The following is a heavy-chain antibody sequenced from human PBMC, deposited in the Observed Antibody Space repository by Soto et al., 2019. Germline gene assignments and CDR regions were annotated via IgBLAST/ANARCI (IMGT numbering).Heavy chain of an antibody. V-gene: IGHV3-23*01. Sequence: EVQVLESGGGLVQPGGSLRLSCAASGFTFSSYTMAWVRQAPGKGLEWVSSISGSGGSPNYADSVQGRFTISRDNYKNTVSLQMNRLRAEDTATYHCTKAGCSGDSCYVPDYWGHGTLVIVSS. D-gene: IGHD2-15*01. CDR3: TKAGCSGDSCYVPDY. CDR2: ISGSGGSP. J-gene: IGHJ4*01. CDR1: GFTFSSYT.